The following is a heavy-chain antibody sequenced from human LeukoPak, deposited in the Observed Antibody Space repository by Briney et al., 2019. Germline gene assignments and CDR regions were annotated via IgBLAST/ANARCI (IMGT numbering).Heavy chain of an antibody. CDR3: ARVNRGPGITIFGVVPRVPDY. D-gene: IGHD3-3*01. V-gene: IGHV3-7*01. CDR1: GFTFSGYW. J-gene: IGHJ4*02. Sequence: RGSLRLSCAASGFTFSGYWMSWVRQAPGKGLEWVANIKQDGSEKYYVDSVKGRFTISRDNAKNSLYLQMNSLRAEDTAVYYCARVNRGPGITIFGVVPRVPDYWGQGTLVTVSS. CDR2: IKQDGSEK.